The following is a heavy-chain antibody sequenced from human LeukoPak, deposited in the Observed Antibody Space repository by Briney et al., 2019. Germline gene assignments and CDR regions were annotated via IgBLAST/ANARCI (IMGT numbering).Heavy chain of an antibody. CDR1: RLTFKRHE. V-gene: IGHV3-48*03. Sequence: GGSLRLSCAVSRLTFKRHEMNWVRQAPGEGLEWVSFFSTSSSTIFYADSVKGRFTISRDNAKNSLFLQMISLRAEDTVVYYGVLGLPQGLGYGNDYWGQGTLVPVSS. D-gene: IGHD5-18*01. CDR3: VLGLPQGLGYGNDY. CDR2: FSTSSSTI. J-gene: IGHJ4*02.